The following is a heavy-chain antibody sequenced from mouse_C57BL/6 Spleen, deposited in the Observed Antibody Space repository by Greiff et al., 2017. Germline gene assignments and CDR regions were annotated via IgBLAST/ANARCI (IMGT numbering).Heavy chain of an antibody. Sequence: QVQLQQSGPELVKPGASVKISCKASGYTFTDYYINWVKQRPGPGLEWIGWIYPGNGNTKYNEKFKGKATLTADKSSSTAYMELRSLTSEDSAGYFCARTDLLYYLDYWGQGTTLTVSS. D-gene: IGHD2-1*01. CDR2: IYPGNGNT. CDR3: ARTDLLYYLDY. J-gene: IGHJ2*01. CDR1: GYTFTDYY. V-gene: IGHV1-84*01.